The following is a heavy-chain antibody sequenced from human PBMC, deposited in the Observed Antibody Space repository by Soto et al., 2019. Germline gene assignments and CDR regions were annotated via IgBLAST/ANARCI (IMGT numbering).Heavy chain of an antibody. CDR1: GFTFSSYG. D-gene: IGHD4-4*01. Sequence: QVQLVEPGGGVVQPGRSLRLSCAASGFTFSSYGMHWVRQAPGKGLEWVAVISYDGSNKYYADSVKGRFTISRDNSKNTLYLQMNSLRAEDTAVYYCAKEEATVNPWYFDLWGRGTLVTVSS. J-gene: IGHJ2*01. CDR2: ISYDGSNK. V-gene: IGHV3-30*18. CDR3: AKEEATVNPWYFDL.